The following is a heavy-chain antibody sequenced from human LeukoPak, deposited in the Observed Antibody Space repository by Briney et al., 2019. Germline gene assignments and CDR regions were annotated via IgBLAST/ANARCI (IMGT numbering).Heavy chain of an antibody. D-gene: IGHD6-6*01. Sequence: ASVKVSCKASGYTFTCYYMHWVRQAPGQGLEWMGWINPNSGGTNYAQKFQGRVTMTRDTSISTAYMELSRLRSDDTAVYYCAREGGIAARRMNWFDPWGQGTLVTVSS. CDR1: GYTFTCYY. V-gene: IGHV1-2*02. CDR3: AREGGIAARRMNWFDP. CDR2: INPNSGGT. J-gene: IGHJ5*02.